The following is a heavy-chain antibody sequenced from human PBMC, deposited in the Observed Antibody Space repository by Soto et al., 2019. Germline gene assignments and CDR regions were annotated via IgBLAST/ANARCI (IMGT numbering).Heavy chain of an antibody. CDR1: GYTFSNYA. V-gene: IGHV1-3*01. Sequence: ASVKVSCKAFGYTFSNYALHWVRQAPGQRLEWMGCNNPDSGNTEYAQKFQGRVTMTRNTSVNTAYMELSSLRSEDTAVYYCAREGVRGMDVWGQGTTVTVSS. CDR3: AREGVRGMDV. J-gene: IGHJ6*02. D-gene: IGHD3-16*01. CDR2: NNPDSGNT.